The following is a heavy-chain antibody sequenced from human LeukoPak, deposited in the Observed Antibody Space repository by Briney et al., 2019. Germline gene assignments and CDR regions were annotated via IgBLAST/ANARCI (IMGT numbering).Heavy chain of an antibody. CDR3: ARGQLRYFDWLLFGGDWFDP. CDR2: IYHSGST. J-gene: IGHJ5*02. Sequence: SETLSLTCAVSGYSISSGYYWGRIRQPPGKGLEWIGSIYHSGSTYYNPSLKSRVTISVDTSKNQFSLKLSSVTAADTAVYYCARGQLRYFDWLLFGGDWFDPWGQGTLVTVSS. V-gene: IGHV4-38-2*01. D-gene: IGHD3-9*01. CDR1: GYSISSGYY.